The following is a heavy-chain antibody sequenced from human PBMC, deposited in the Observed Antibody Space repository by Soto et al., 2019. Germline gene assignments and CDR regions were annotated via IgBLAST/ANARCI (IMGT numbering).Heavy chain of an antibody. D-gene: IGHD3-3*01. CDR3: ARENDFWSGYPRDYYYGMDV. CDR2: IWYDGSNK. Sequence: GGSLRLSCAASGFTFSSYGMHWVRQAPGKGLEWVAVIWYDGSNKYYADSVKGRFTISRDNSKNTLYLQMNSLRAEDTAVYYCARENDFWSGYPRDYYYGMDVWGQATTVTVSS. V-gene: IGHV3-33*01. J-gene: IGHJ6*02. CDR1: GFTFSSYG.